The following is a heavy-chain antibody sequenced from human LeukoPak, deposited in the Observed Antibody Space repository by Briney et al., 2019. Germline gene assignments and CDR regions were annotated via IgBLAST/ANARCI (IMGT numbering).Heavy chain of an antibody. Sequence: PGGSLRLSCAASGFTFSSYGMHWVRQAPGKGLEWVAFTRYDGSNKYYADSVKGRFTISRDNSKNTLYLQMSSLRAEDTAVYYCAKDYYYDSSGYYSDNAFDIWGQGTMVTVSS. J-gene: IGHJ3*02. V-gene: IGHV3-30*02. CDR2: TRYDGSNK. CDR1: GFTFSSYG. CDR3: AKDYYYDSSGYYSDNAFDI. D-gene: IGHD3-22*01.